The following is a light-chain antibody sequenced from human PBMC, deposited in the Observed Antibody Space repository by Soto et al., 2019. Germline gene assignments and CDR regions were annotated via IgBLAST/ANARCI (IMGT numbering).Light chain of an antibody. V-gene: IGKV1-5*03. CDR1: QSISSL. J-gene: IGKJ1*01. CDR3: QQYGNSTWT. Sequence: IQITQSPSTLSASLGDRFTITARASQSISSLSXWFQQKPGKAPKLLIDTSSILETGGPSRFSGTGSGTDFTLTISRLEPEYFAVYYFQQYGNSTWTFGQGTKVDI. CDR2: TSS.